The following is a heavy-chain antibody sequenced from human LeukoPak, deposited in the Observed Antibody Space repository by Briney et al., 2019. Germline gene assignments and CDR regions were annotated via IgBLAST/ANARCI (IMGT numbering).Heavy chain of an antibody. Sequence: ASETLSLTCAVYIDSFSNYHWNWIRQTPAKGMEWIGEVNESGGTNIGPSLRSRVILSVDTSKNQFSLKLISVTVADTAIYYCARGQGATVPQVGKNWFDPWGQGTRVTVSS. J-gene: IGHJ5*02. CDR1: IDSFSNYH. CDR2: VNESGGT. D-gene: IGHD1-26*01. CDR3: ARGQGATVPQVGKNWFDP. V-gene: IGHV4-34*01.